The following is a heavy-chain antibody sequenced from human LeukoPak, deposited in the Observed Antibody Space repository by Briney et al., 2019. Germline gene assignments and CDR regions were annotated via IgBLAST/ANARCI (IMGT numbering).Heavy chain of an antibody. D-gene: IGHD3-10*01. CDR3: ARDRGPRTGSMVREAYDY. V-gene: IGHV3-74*01. Sequence: GGSLRLSCAASGFTFSNYWIHWVRHAPEKGLVWVSRISADGSSTNYADSVKGRFTISRDNAKNTLYLQMNSLRAEDTAVYYCARDRGPRTGSMVREAYDYWGQGTLVTVSS. J-gene: IGHJ4*02. CDR2: ISADGSST. CDR1: GFTFSNYW.